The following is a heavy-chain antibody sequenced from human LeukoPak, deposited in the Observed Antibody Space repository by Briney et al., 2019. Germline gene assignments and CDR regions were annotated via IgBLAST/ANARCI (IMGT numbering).Heavy chain of an antibody. D-gene: IGHD1-7*01. J-gene: IGHJ4*02. CDR1: GFTFSSYE. Sequence: PGGSLRLSCAASGFTFSSYEMNWVRQAPGKGLEWVSYISTSGNTRYYADSVKGRFTISRDNAKNSLYLQMNSLRVEDTAVYYCARELSGTTSYYFDYRGQGTLVTVSS. V-gene: IGHV3-48*03. CDR2: ISTSGNTR. CDR3: ARELSGTTSYYFDY.